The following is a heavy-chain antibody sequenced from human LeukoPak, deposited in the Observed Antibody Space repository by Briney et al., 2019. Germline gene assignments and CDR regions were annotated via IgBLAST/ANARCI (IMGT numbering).Heavy chain of an antibody. D-gene: IGHD3-22*01. J-gene: IGHJ4*02. Sequence: ASVKVCCKASGYSFTGFYIHWVRQAPGQGLEWMAWINPQSGATNYAQKFKGRITTTRDMSITTAYMEVTTLRSDDTAVYYCARGGDDSGLYFAHWGQGTLVTVSS. V-gene: IGHV1-2*02. CDR3: ARGGDDSGLYFAH. CDR2: INPQSGAT. CDR1: GYSFTGFY.